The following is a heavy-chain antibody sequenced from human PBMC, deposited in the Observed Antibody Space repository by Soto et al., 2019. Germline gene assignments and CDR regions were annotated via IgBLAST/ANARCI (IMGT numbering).Heavy chain of an antibody. CDR1: GFTFSNYA. J-gene: IGHJ4*02. CDR3: AKGPLGGTTIYDVDY. V-gene: IGHV3-23*01. CDR2: ISGNGGST. D-gene: IGHD1-1*01. Sequence: EVQLLDSGGGLEQPGGSQRLSCAASGFTFSNYAMNWVRQAPGEGLEWVSAISGNGGSTFYADSVKGRFTISRDNPKNTLYLQMNSLRAEDTAVYYCAKGPLGGTTIYDVDYWGQGTLVTVSS.